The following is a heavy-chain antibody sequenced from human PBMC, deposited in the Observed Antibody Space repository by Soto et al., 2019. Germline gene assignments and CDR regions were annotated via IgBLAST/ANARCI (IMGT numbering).Heavy chain of an antibody. CDR1: GFSFSTYA. D-gene: IGHD1-7*01. Sequence: EVQLLESGGSLVQPGGSLRLSCTASGFSFSTYAMGWVRQAPGKGLEWVSAISGRGSATYSADAVKGRSTISRENPKDKLYLQMNALRAGDTDVYYCARDIKGTGTNVNGDSCGQGSLVPVSS. J-gene: IGHJ4*02. CDR2: ISGRGSAT. V-gene: IGHV3-23*01. CDR3: ARDIKGTGTNVNGDS.